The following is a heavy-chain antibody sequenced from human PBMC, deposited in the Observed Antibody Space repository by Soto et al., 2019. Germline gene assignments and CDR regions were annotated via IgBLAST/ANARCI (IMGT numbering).Heavy chain of an antibody. CDR3: ARAVFEYSSSFLDY. Sequence: PSETLSLTCTVSCGSISSYYWSWIRQPPGKGLEWIGYIYYSGSTNYNPSLKSRVTISVDTSKNQFSLKLSSVTAADTAVYYCARAVFEYSSSFLDYWGQGTLVTVSS. CDR2: IYYSGST. D-gene: IGHD6-6*01. V-gene: IGHV4-59*01. J-gene: IGHJ4*02. CDR1: CGSISSYY.